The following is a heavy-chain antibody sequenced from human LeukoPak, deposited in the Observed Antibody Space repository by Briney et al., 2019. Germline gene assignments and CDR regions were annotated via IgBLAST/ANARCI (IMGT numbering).Heavy chain of an antibody. CDR1: GFTFSSYA. V-gene: IGHV3-30-3*01. J-gene: IGHJ6*02. CDR2: ISYDGSNK. Sequence: GGSLRLSCAGSGFTFSSYAMHWVRQAPGKGLEWVAVISYDGSNKYYADSVKGRFTISRDNSKNTLYLQMNSLRAEDTAVYYCAREGSSSSLRYYYYGMDVWGQGTTVTVSS. D-gene: IGHD6-6*01. CDR3: AREGSSSSLRYYYYGMDV.